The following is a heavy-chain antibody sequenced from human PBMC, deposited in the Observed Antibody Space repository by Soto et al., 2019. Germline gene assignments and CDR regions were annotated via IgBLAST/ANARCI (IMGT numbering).Heavy chain of an antibody. V-gene: IGHV4-39*01. CDR1: GGSISRSSYY. CDR2: IYYSGST. D-gene: IGHD4-17*01. CDR3: ARHDYGGFGL. J-gene: IGHJ4*02. Sequence: SETLSLTCTVSGGSISRSSYYWGWIRRPPGKGLEWIGSIYYSGSTYYKPSLKSRVTISVDTSKNQFSLKLSSVTAADTAVYYCARHDYGGFGLWGQGTLVTVSS.